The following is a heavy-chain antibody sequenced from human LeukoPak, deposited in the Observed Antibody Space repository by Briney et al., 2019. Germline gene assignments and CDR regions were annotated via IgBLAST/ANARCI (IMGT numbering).Heavy chain of an antibody. CDR1: GYTFTGYY. CDR3: ARSLPYYYYGMDV. J-gene: IGHJ6*02. CDR2: INPNSGGT. V-gene: IGHV1-2*04. Sequence: ASVKVSCKASGYTFTGYYMHWVRQAPGQGLEWMGWINPNSGGTNYAQKFQGWVTMTRDTSIGTAYMELSRLRSDDTAVYYCARSLPYYYYGMDVWGQGTTVTVSS.